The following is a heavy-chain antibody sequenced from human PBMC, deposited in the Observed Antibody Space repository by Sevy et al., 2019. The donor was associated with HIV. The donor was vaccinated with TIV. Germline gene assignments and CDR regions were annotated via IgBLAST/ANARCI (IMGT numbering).Heavy chain of an antibody. Sequence: GGSLRLSCAASGFTFSSYAMHWVRQAPGKGLEWVAVISYDGSNKYYADSVEGRFTISRDNSKNTLYLQMNSLRAEDTAVYYCARGLYYDSSRGTFDYWGQGTLVTVSS. CDR2: ISYDGSNK. V-gene: IGHV3-30-3*01. CDR3: ARGLYYDSSRGTFDY. J-gene: IGHJ4*02. CDR1: GFTFSSYA. D-gene: IGHD3-22*01.